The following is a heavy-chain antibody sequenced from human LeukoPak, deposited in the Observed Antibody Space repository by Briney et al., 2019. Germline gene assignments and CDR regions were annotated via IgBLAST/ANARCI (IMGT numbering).Heavy chain of an antibody. Sequence: SETLSLTCTVSGGSISSYYWSWIRQPLGKGLEWIGYIYYSGSTNYNPSLTSRVTISVDTSKNQFSLKLSSVTAADTAVYYCARSPPFWGVIVISEFDPWGQGTLVTVSS. CDR1: GGSISSYY. D-gene: IGHD3-16*02. V-gene: IGHV4-59*08. CDR3: ARSPPFWGVIVISEFDP. CDR2: IYYSGST. J-gene: IGHJ5*02.